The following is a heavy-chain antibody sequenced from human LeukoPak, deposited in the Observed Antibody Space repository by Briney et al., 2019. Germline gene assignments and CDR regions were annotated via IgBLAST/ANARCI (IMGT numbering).Heavy chain of an antibody. Sequence: GGSLRLSCAASGFTFSSYSMNWVRQAPGKGLEWVSSISSSGTYVYYADSVKGRFTISRDNSKNTLYLQMNSLRAEDTAVYYCARYCSSTSCSPPYHYYGMDVWGQGTTVTVSS. CDR3: ARYCSSTSCSPPYHYYGMDV. CDR2: ISSSGTYV. CDR1: GFTFSSYS. V-gene: IGHV3-21*04. J-gene: IGHJ6*02. D-gene: IGHD2-2*01.